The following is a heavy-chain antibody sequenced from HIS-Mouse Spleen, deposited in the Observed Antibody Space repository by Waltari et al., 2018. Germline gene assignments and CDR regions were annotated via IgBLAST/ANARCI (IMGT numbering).Heavy chain of an antibody. CDR3: ARGYCTNGVCYDY. V-gene: IGHV6-1*01. J-gene: IGHJ4*02. CDR2: NYYRAKWSN. CDR1: GDSVPSNSAA. Sequence: QVQLQQSGPGLVKPSQTLSLTCAISGDSVPSNSAAWNWIRQSPSRGLEGLGRNYYRAKWSNDYAVAVKSRITINPDTSKNQFSLQLNSVTPEDTAVYYCARGYCTNGVCYDYWGQGTLVTVSS. D-gene: IGHD2-8*01.